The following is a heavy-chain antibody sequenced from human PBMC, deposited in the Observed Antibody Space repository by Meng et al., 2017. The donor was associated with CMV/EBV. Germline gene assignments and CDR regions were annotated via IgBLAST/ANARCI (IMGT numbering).Heavy chain of an antibody. D-gene: IGHD1-14*01. J-gene: IGHJ4*02. Sequence: QVQLQESGPGLVKPSQTLPLTCTVSGGSISSGDYYWSWIRQPPGKGLEWIGYIYYSGSTYYNPSLKSRVTISVDTSKNQFSLKLSSVTAADTAVYYCARVMGPNRTPYYFDYWGQGALVTVSS. CDR3: ARVMGPNRTPYYFDY. V-gene: IGHV4-30-4*08. CDR2: IYYSGST. CDR1: GGSISSGDYY.